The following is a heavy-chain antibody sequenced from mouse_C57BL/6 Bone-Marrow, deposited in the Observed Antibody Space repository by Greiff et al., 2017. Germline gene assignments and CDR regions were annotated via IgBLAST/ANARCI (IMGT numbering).Heavy chain of an antibody. CDR2: IYPRDGST. V-gene: IGHV1-85*01. CDR1: GYTFTSYD. D-gene: IGHD1-1*01. Sequence: QVQLQQSGPELVKPGASVKLSCKASGYTFTSYDINWVKQRPGQGLEWIGWIYPRDGSTKYNEQFKGKATLTVDTSSSTAYMELHSLPFEDSAVYFCARLKVDGSCGDWDVDVWGTGTTGTVSS. CDR3: ARLKVDGSCGDWDVDV. J-gene: IGHJ1*03.